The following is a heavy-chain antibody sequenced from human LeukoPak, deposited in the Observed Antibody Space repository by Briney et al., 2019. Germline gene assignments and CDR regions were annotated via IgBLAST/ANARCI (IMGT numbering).Heavy chain of an antibody. V-gene: IGHV5-51*01. CDR2: IYPGDSDT. D-gene: IGHD3-10*01. CDR1: GYSFTSYW. CDR3: AGSYYNPYASDDAFDI. Sequence: GESLKISCKGSGYSFTSYWIGWVRQMPGKGLEWMGIIYPGDSDTRYSPSFQGQVTISADKSISTAYLQWSSLKASDTAMYYCAGSYYNPYASDDAFDIWGQGTMVTVSS. J-gene: IGHJ3*02.